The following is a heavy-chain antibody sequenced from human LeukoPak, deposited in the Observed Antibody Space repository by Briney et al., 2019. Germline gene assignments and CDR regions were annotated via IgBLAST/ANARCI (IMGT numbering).Heavy chain of an antibody. Sequence: KTSETLSLTCTVSGGSISSSSYYWGWIRQPPGKGLEWIAEINHSGNSNYNPALKSRVTMSVDTSNNQISLNLDSVTAADTAIYYCARGDVDTPSGAPGGVDYFDPWGHGTSVTVSS. CDR1: GGSISSSSYY. J-gene: IGHJ5*02. CDR3: ARGDVDTPSGAPGGVDYFDP. CDR2: INHSGNS. V-gene: IGHV4-39*07. D-gene: IGHD2-21*02.